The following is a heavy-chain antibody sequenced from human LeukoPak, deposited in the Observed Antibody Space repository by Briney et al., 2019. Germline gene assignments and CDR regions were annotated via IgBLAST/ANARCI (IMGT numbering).Heavy chain of an antibody. CDR1: GDSISSSNYY. CDR3: ARQSGPYCSSWFDY. Sequence: SETLSLTCTVSGDSISSSNYYWGWIRPPPGKGLEWIGSVFYSGSTCYKPSLKSRVSISVDTSKNQFSLKLSSVTAADTAVYYCARQSGPYCSSWFDYWGQGALVTVSS. V-gene: IGHV4-39*01. J-gene: IGHJ4*02. D-gene: IGHD6-13*01. CDR2: VFYSGST.